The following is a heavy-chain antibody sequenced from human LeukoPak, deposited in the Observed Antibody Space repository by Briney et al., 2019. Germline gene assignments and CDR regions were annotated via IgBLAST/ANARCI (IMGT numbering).Heavy chain of an antibody. J-gene: IGHJ4*02. D-gene: IGHD5-18*01. CDR1: GGSISTYY. CDR2: IYTSGST. Sequence: SETLSLTCTVSGGSISTYYWSWIRQPAGKGLEWIGRIYTSGSTNYNPSLKSRVTVSVDTSKNLFFLKLSSVTAADTAVYYCANDLGWIQLNLGRGQGTLVTVSS. V-gene: IGHV4-4*07. CDR3: ANDLGWIQLNLG.